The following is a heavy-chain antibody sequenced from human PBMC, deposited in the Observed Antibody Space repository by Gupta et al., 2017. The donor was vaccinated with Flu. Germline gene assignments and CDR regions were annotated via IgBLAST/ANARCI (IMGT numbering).Heavy chain of an antibody. CDR1: GFAVSDNY. CDR3: ARGYCSTTSCHDAFDI. D-gene: IGHD2-2*01. Sequence: EEQLEESGGGLIQPGESLRLSCTGTGFAVSDNYMTWVRQAPGKGLEWVSLTYSGGTTYYADSVKGRFTISRDRSKNTLYLQVNSLRAEDTAVYYCARGYCSTTSCHDAFDIWGQGTVVTVSS. V-gene: IGHV3-53*01. CDR2: TYSGGTT. J-gene: IGHJ3*02.